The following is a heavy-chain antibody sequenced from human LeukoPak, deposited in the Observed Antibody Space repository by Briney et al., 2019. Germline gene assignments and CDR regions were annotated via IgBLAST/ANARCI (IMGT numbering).Heavy chain of an antibody. Sequence: GASVKVSCKASGGTFSSYAISWVRQAPGQGLEWMGGIIPIFGTANYAQKFQGRVTITADESTSTAYMELSSLRSEDTAVYYCARHIYYYYGSGSYSPPDYWGQGTLVTVSS. CDR2: IIPIFGTA. CDR1: GGTFSSYA. J-gene: IGHJ4*02. CDR3: ARHIYYYYGSGSYSPPDY. D-gene: IGHD3-10*01. V-gene: IGHV1-69*13.